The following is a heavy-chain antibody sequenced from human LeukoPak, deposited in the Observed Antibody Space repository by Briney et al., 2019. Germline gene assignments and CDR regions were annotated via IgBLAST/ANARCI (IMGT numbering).Heavy chain of an antibody. Sequence: ASVKVSCKASGGTLSSYAISWVRQAPGQGLEWMGRIIPILGIANYAQKFQGRVTITADKSTSTAYMELSSLRSEDTAVYYCARGNYGSGSYTDYWGQGTLVTVSS. J-gene: IGHJ4*02. D-gene: IGHD3-10*01. CDR2: IIPILGIA. CDR1: GGTLSSYA. V-gene: IGHV1-69*04. CDR3: ARGNYGSGSYTDY.